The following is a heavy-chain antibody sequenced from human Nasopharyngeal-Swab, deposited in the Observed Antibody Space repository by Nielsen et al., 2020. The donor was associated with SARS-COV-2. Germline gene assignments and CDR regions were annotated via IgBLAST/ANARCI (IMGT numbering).Heavy chain of an antibody. CDR3: AKNGVGWSFDY. J-gene: IGHJ4*02. CDR2: ITYSGST. V-gene: IGHV4-59*08. D-gene: IGHD6-19*01. CDR1: GGPISSYY. Sequence: SETLSLTCTVSGGPISSYYWSWTRQPPGKGLEWIGYITYSGSTTHNPSLKSRVTISIDTSKNQFSLNLNSVTAADTAVYYCAKNGVGWSFDYWGQGTLVTVSS.